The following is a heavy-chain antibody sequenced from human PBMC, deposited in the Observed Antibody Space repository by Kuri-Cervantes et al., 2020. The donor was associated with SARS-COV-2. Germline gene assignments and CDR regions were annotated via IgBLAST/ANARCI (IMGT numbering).Heavy chain of an antibody. CDR1: GFTFGDYA. CDR2: IRSKAYGGTT. CDR3: TRTPDYDFWSGPFGGDAFDI. Sequence: GESLKISCTASGFTFGDYAMSWVRQAPGKGLEWVGFIRSKAYGGTTEYAASVKGRFTISRDDSKSIAYLQMNSLKTEDTAVYYCTRTPDYDFWSGPFGGDAFDIWGQGTMVTVSS. V-gene: IGHV3-49*04. D-gene: IGHD3-3*01. J-gene: IGHJ3*02.